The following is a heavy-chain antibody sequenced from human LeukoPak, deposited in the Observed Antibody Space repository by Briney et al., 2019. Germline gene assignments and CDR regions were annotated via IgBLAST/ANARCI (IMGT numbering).Heavy chain of an antibody. D-gene: IGHD5-12*01. CDR3: ARDAGYDYNYFDY. V-gene: IGHV1-2*02. J-gene: IGHJ4*02. CDR1: GYTFTDYY. Sequence: ASVKVSCKASGYTFTDYYIHWVRQAPGQGLEWMGWINPNSGGTNYAQKFQGRVTMTRDTSISTAYMELSRLRSDDTAVYYCARDAGYDYNYFDYRGQGTLVTVSS. CDR2: INPNSGGT.